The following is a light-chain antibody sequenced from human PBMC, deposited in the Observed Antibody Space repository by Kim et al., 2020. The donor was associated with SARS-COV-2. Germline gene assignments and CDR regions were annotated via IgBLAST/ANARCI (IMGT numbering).Light chain of an antibody. CDR2: GAS. CDR1: QSISTY. Sequence: LQLTPSPSSLSASVGDRVTITCRASQSISTYLNWYQQKPGKAPKLLIYGASKVPSGVPSRFSGSGSGTDFTLTISTLQPEDFGTYYCQQGYSTFGQGTKLEI. CDR3: QQGYST. J-gene: IGKJ2*01. V-gene: IGKV1-39*01.